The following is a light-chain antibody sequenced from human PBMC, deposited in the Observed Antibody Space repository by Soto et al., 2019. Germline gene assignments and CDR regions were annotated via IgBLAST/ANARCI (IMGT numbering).Light chain of an antibody. CDR1: SGHSSYS. Sequence: QLVLTQSSSASASLGSSVKLTCNLSSGHSSYSIAWHQQQPGKAPRYLMKLEGSGSYNKGSGVPDRFSGSSSGADRYLTISNLQFEDEADYYCETWDSNTRVFGGGTKLTVL. V-gene: IGLV4-60*02. CDR3: ETWDSNTRV. J-gene: IGLJ3*02. CDR2: LEGSGSY.